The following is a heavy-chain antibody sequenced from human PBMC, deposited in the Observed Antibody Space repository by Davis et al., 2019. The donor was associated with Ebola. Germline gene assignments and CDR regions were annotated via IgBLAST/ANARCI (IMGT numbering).Heavy chain of an antibody. CDR2: INSDGSST. CDR1: GFIFSNYW. J-gene: IGHJ5*02. V-gene: IGHV3-74*01. CDR3: ARGYNWFDP. Sequence: GESLKISCAASGFIFSNYWMHWVRQAPGKRLVWVSRINSDGSSTNYADSVKGRFTISRDNAKNTLYLKMNSLRAEDTAVYYCARGYNWFDPWGQGTLVTVSS.